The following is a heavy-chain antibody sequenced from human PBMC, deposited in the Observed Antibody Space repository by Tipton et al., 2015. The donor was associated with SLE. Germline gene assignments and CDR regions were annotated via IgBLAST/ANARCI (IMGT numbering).Heavy chain of an antibody. J-gene: IGHJ6*03. CDR2: IYFSGST. V-gene: IGHV4-59*01. Sequence: TLSLTCTVSGGSIFSSYWSWIRQPPGKGLEWIGCIYFSGSTNYNPSLRSRVTMSVDSSNSQFSLKLSSVTAADTAVYYCARDGGAAAENYNYHMDVWGIGTTVTFSS. CDR1: GGSIFSSY. CDR3: ARDGGAAAENYNYHMDV. D-gene: IGHD6-13*01.